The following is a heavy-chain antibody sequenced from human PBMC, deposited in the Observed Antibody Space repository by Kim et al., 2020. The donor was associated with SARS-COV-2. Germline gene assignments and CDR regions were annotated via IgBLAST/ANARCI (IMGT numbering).Heavy chain of an antibody. D-gene: IGHD6-19*01. CDR3: AKGSGYSSGWWGALNWFDP. J-gene: IGHJ5*02. CDR1: GFTFSSYA. Sequence: GGSLRLSCAASGFTFSSYAMSWVRQAPGKGLEWVSAISGSGGSTYYADSVKGRFTISRDNSKNTLYLQMNSLRAEDTAVYYCAKGSGYSSGWWGALNWFDPWGQGTLVTVSS. CDR2: ISGSGGST. V-gene: IGHV3-23*01.